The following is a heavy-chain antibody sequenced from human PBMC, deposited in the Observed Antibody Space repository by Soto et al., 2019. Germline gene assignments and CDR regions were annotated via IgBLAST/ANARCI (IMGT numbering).Heavy chain of an antibody. J-gene: IGHJ6*02. CDR2: IDPSDSYT. V-gene: IGHV5-10-1*01. D-gene: IGHD2-2*02. CDR3: ASSVKSSTSCYMAGCGYYYGMDV. CDR1: GYSFTSYW. Sequence: GESLKISCKGSGYSFTSYWISWVRQMPGKGLEWMGRIDPSDSYTNYSPSFQGHVTISADKSISTAYLQWSSLKASDTAMYYCASSVKSSTSCYMAGCGYYYGMDVWGQGTTVTVSS.